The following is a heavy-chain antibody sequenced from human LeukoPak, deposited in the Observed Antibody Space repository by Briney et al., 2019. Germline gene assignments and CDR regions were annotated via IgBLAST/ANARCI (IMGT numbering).Heavy chain of an antibody. CDR3: AKVGYCSSTSCYWKYNWFDP. CDR1: GGSFSGYY. J-gene: IGHJ5*02. D-gene: IGHD2-2*01. Sequence: SETLSLTCAVDGGSFSGYYWSWIRQPPGKGLEWIGEINHSGSTNYNPSLKSRVTISVDTSKNQFSLKLSSVTAADTAVYYCAKVGYCSSTSCYWKYNWFDPWGQGTLVTVSS. CDR2: INHSGST. V-gene: IGHV4-34*01.